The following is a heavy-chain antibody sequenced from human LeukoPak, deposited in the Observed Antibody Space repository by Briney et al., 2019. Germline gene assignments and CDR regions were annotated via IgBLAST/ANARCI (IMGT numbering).Heavy chain of an antibody. D-gene: IGHD3-22*01. Sequence: GGSLRLSCAASGFTFSSYAMSWVRQAPGKGLEWVSSISSSSSYIYYADSVKGRFTISRDNAKNSLYLQMNSLRAEDTAVYYCARDRTYYYDSSGYWDAFDIWGQGTMVTVSS. CDR3: ARDRTYYYDSSGYWDAFDI. J-gene: IGHJ3*02. CDR1: GFTFSSYA. CDR2: ISSSSSYI. V-gene: IGHV3-21*04.